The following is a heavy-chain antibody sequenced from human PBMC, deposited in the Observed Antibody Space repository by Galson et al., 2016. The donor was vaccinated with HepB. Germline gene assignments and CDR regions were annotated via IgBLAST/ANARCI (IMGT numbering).Heavy chain of an antibody. CDR1: GYSFTSYW. J-gene: IGHJ4*02. CDR2: INPADSDT. Sequence: QSGAEVKKPGETLKISCKGSGYSFTSYWIGWVRQVPGKGLEWMGIINPADSDTTYSPSFKGHVTISADKSINTAYLQWSSLRVSDTAMYYCARNKRQYNWYVGGFDYWAQGTLVIVSS. D-gene: IGHD1-1*01. CDR3: ARNKRQYNWYVGGFDY. V-gene: IGHV5-51*01.